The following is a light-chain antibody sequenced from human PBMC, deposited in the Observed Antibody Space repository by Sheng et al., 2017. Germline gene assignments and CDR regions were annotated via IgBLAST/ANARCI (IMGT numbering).Light chain of an antibody. CDR2: AAS. V-gene: IGKV1-12*01. CDR1: QGIQSW. J-gene: IGKJ1*01. Sequence: DIQMTQSPSSVSASIGDRVVISCRANQGIQSWVARYQHKPGKAPKLLIYAASFATWVPRGSAAVDLGRSSPSLSTACSLTILQLYYCQQAKSYPRTFGQGTQVEIK. CDR3: QQAKSYPRT.